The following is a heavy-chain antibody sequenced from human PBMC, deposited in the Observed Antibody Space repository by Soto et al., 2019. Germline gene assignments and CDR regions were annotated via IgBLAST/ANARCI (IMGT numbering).Heavy chain of an antibody. V-gene: IGHV3-23*01. CDR3: AKDQKVRGPKYYYYYYMDV. J-gene: IGHJ6*03. CDR2: SSGSGDKT. Sequence: PGGSLRLSCAASGFTVGSYAMTWVRQAPGKGLEWVSGSSGSGDKTYYADSVKGRFTISRDNSKNTLYLQMNSLRAEDTAVYYCAKDQKVRGPKYYYYYYMDVWGKGTTVTVSS. CDR1: GFTVGSYA. D-gene: IGHD3-10*01.